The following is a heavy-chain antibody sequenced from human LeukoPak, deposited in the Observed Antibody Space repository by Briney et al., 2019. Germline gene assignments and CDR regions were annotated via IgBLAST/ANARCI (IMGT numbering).Heavy chain of an antibody. Sequence: SETLSLTCTVSGGSISSYYWSWIRQPAGKGLEWIGRIYTSGSTNYNPSLKSRVTISVDTSKNQFSLKLSSVTAADTAVYYCARAVGVSYYYGSGAFYYMDVWGKGTTVTVSS. V-gene: IGHV4-4*07. CDR1: GGSISSYY. D-gene: IGHD3-10*01. CDR3: ARAVGVSYYYGSGAFYYMDV. CDR2: IYTSGST. J-gene: IGHJ6*03.